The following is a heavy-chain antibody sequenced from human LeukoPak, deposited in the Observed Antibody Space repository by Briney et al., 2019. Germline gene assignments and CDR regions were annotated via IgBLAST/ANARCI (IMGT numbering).Heavy chain of an antibody. J-gene: IGHJ6*03. Sequence: ASVKVSCKAPGGTFSSYAISWVRHAPGQGLEWMGGIFPIFGTANYAQKFQGRVTITTDESTSTAYMELTSLRSEDTAVYYCAAGTGDRYYYYYMDVWGKGTTVTVSS. V-gene: IGHV1-69*05. CDR3: AAGTGDRYYYYYMDV. D-gene: IGHD7-27*01. CDR1: GGTFSSYA. CDR2: IFPIFGTA.